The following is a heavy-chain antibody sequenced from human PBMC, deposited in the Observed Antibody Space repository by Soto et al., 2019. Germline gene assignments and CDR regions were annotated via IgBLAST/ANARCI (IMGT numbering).Heavy chain of an antibody. CDR3: AKDRNMVRGVIMNWFDP. V-gene: IGHV3-23*01. D-gene: IGHD3-10*01. CDR1: GFTFSSYA. CDR2: ISGSGGST. J-gene: IGHJ5*02. Sequence: GGSLRLSCAASGFTFSSYAMSWVRQAPGKGLEWVSAISGSGGSTYYADSVKGRFTISRDNSKNTLYLQMNSLRAEDTAVYYCAKDRNMVRGVIMNWFDPWGQGTLVTVSS.